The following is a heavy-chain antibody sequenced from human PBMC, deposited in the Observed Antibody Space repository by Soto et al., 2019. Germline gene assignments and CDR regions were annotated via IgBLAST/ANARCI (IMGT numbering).Heavy chain of an antibody. V-gene: IGHV5-51*01. CDR2: IYPGDSDT. CDR3: ARQLESTASSGRYYYYGMDV. Sequence: GESLKISCKGSGYSFTSYWIGWVRHMPGKGLEWMGIIYPGDSDTRYSPSFQGQVTISADKSISTAYLQWSSLKASDTAMYYCARQLESTASSGRYYYYGMDVWGQGTTVTVSS. J-gene: IGHJ6*02. D-gene: IGHD6-19*01. CDR1: GYSFTSYW.